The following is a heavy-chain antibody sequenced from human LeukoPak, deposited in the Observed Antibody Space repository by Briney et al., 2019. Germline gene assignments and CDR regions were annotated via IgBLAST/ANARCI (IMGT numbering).Heavy chain of an antibody. CDR3: ARGGSYGGNLNY. CDR2: IYYSGST. CDR1: GGSISSSSYY. D-gene: IGHD4-23*01. V-gene: IGHV4-39*07. J-gene: IGHJ4*02. Sequence: SETLSLTCTVSGGSISSSSYYWGWIRQPPGKGLEWIGSIYYSGSTYYNPSLKSRVTISVDTSKNQFSLKLSSVTAADTAVYYCARGGSYGGNLNYWGQGTLVTVSS.